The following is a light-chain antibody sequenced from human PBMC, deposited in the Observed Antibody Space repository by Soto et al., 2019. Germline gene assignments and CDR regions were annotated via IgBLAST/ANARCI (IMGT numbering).Light chain of an antibody. CDR2: SAF. J-gene: IGKJ5*01. Sequence: DIEMTQSPASLSASIGDRVTITCRASQNIGRFLSWYQQKPGEAPRLLVYSAFSRQSGVPSRFNASGSGTDYTLSISSLQPEDFSTYYCQQCSTTPLTFGLGTRLEIK. V-gene: IGKV1-39*01. CDR1: QNIGRF. CDR3: QQCSTTPLT.